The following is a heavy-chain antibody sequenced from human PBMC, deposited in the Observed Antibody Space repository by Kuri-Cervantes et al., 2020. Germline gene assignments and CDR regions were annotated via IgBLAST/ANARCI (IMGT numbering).Heavy chain of an antibody. CDR1: GFTVRTNH. CDR3: ARVSSSGWWRGGVVDY. CDR2: LSISGSNT. D-gene: IGHD6-19*01. J-gene: IGHJ4*02. Sequence: GGSLRLSCAASGFTVRTNHMSWVRQAPGKGLEWVSTLSISGSNTYYADSVKGRFTISRDNSKNTLYLQMNSLRAEDTAVYYCARVSSSGWWRGGVVDYWGQGTLVTVSS. V-gene: IGHV3-53*05.